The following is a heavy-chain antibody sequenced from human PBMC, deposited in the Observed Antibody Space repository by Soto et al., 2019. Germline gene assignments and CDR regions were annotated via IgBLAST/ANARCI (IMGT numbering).Heavy chain of an antibody. D-gene: IGHD4-17*01. CDR3: TIDLGDPPPDYYYYGMDV. CDR2: IKSKTDGGTT. CDR1: GFTFSNAW. Sequence: PGGSLRLSCAASGFTFSNAWMNWVRQAPGKGLEWVGRIKSKTDGGTTDYAAPVKGRFTISRDDSKNTLYLQMNSLKTEDTAVYYCTIDLGDPPPDYYYYGMDVWGQGTTVTVSS. V-gene: IGHV3-15*07. J-gene: IGHJ6*02.